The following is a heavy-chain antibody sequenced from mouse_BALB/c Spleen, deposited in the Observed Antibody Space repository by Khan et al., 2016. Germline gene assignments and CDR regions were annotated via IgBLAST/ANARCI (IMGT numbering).Heavy chain of an antibody. CDR1: GYTFTSSW. CDR2: IHPNSGNT. Sequence: QVQLQQPGSVLVRPGASVKLSCKASGYTFTSSWMHCAKQRPGQGLEWIGEIHPNSGNTNYNEKFTGKATLTVDTYYSTAYVNLSSLTPEDSAVYSCASATVVDAIDYWGQGTSVTVSS. CDR3: ASATVVDAIDY. D-gene: IGHD1-1*01. V-gene: IGHV1S130*01. J-gene: IGHJ4*01.